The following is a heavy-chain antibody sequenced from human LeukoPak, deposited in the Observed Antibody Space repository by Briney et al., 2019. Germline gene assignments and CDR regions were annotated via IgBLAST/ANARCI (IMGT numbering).Heavy chain of an antibody. CDR3: GRDPHGGRGDYYYMDV. D-gene: IGHD4-23*01. J-gene: IGHJ6*03. V-gene: IGHV1-69*13. CDR1: GYTITDYY. Sequence: GASVKVSCKASGYTITDYYLHWVRQAPGQGLEWMGGIIPIFGTTDYTQKFQGRVTFTADESTSTVYMELRSLRYEDTAVYYCGRDPHGGRGDYYYMDVWGKGTTVTVSS. CDR2: IIPIFGTT.